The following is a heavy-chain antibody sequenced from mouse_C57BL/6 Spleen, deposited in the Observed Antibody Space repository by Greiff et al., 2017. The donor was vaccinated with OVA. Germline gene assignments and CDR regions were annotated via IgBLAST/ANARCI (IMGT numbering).Heavy chain of an antibody. CDR1: GYSNTSGYY. V-gene: IGHV3-6*01. CDR2: ISYDGSN. Sequence: DVQLQESGPGLVKPSQSLSLTCSVTGYSNTSGYYWNWIRQFPGNKLEWMGYISYDGSNNYNPSLKNRISITRDTSKNQFFLKLNSVTTEDTATYYCARDLSTWYFDVWGTGTTVTVSS. CDR3: ARDLSTWYFDV. J-gene: IGHJ1*03. D-gene: IGHD6-5*01.